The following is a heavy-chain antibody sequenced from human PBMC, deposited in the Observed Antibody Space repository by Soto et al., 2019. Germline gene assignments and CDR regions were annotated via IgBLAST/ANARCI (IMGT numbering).Heavy chain of an antibody. D-gene: IGHD3-22*01. CDR3: TTGLTYYYDTSGHYWAGAMDV. J-gene: IGHJ6*02. Sequence: EVQLVESGGGLVKPGGSLRLSCTASGVTFSNVWMNWVRQAPGKGLEWVGRIKSKSDDETTDYAAPVKGRFNISREDSKNTLYLQMNSLKTEDTAMYYCTTGLTYYYDTSGHYWAGAMDVWGQGITVTVSS. V-gene: IGHV3-15*01. CDR2: IKSKSDDETT. CDR1: GVTFSNVW.